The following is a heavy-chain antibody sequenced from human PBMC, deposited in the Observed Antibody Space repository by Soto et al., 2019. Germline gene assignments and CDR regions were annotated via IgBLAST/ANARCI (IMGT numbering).Heavy chain of an antibody. CDR2: IYYSGST. CDR1: GGSISSYY. J-gene: IGHJ4*02. CDR3: ARHEADTAMFFDY. Sequence: SETLSLTCTVSGGSISSYYWSWIRQPPGKGLEWIGYIYYSGSTNYNPSLKSRVTISVDTSKNQFSLKLSSVTAADTAVYYCARHEADTAMFFDYWGQGTLVTVSS. D-gene: IGHD5-18*01. V-gene: IGHV4-59*08.